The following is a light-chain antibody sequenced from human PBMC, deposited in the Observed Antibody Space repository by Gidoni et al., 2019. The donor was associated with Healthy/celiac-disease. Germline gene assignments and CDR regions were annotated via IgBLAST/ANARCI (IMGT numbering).Light chain of an antibody. Sequence: SYELTQPPSVSVSPGQTASITCSGDKLGDKYACWYQHKPGQSPVLVIYQDGKRPSGIPERFSGSNSGNTATLTISGTPAMDEADYYCQAWDSSTVVFGGGTKLTVL. V-gene: IGLV3-1*01. J-gene: IGLJ2*01. CDR1: KLGDKY. CDR3: QAWDSSTVV. CDR2: QDG.